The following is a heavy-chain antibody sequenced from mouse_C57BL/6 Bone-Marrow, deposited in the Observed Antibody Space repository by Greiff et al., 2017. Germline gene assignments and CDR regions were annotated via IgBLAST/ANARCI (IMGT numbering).Heavy chain of an antibody. CDR1: GFNIKDDY. CDR3: TTDWDY. V-gene: IGHV14-4*01. Sequence: VQLKESGAELVRPGASVMLSCTASGFNIKDDYMHWVKQRPEQGLEWIGWIDPENGDTEYASKFQGKATITADTSSNTAYLQLSSLTSEDTAVYYCTTDWDYWGQGTTLTVSS. D-gene: IGHD4-1*01. CDR2: IDPENGDT. J-gene: IGHJ2*01.